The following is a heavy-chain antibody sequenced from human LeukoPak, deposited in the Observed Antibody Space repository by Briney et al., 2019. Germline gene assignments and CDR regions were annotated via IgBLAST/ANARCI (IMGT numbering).Heavy chain of an antibody. CDR1: GYTFTGYY. J-gene: IGHJ4*02. CDR3: ARVYYYDSSTIDY. V-gene: IGHV1-2*02. Sequence: GASVKVSCKASGYTFTGYYMHWVRQAPGQGLEWMGWINPNSGGTNYAQKFQGRVTMTRDTSISTAYMELSRLRSDDTAVYYCARVYYYDSSTIDYWGQGTLVTVSS. CDR2: INPNSGGT. D-gene: IGHD3-22*01.